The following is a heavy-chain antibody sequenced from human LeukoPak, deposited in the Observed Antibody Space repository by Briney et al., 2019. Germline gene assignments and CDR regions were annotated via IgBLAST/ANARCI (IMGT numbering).Heavy chain of an antibody. CDR3: ARGGGYSGYDPIDY. CDR2: INPNGGGT. Sequence: ASVKVSCKASGYTFTGYYMHWVRQAPGQGLEWMGWINPNGGGTNYAQKFQGRVTMTRDTSISTAYMELSRLRSDDTAVYYCARGGGYSGYDPIDYWGQGTLVTVSS. CDR1: GYTFTGYY. V-gene: IGHV1-2*02. J-gene: IGHJ4*02. D-gene: IGHD5-12*01.